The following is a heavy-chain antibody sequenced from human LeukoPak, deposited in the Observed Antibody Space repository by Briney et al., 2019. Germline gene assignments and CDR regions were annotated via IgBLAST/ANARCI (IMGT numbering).Heavy chain of an antibody. CDR2: INSGHSIT. J-gene: IGHJ4*02. Sequence: GGSLRLSCAASGFIFSDYYMSWVRQAPGKGLEWVSHINSGHSITYYADSVKGRFTISRDNAENSLYLQMNSLRAEDTAVYYCARNLGYYGSGSYPLDYWGQGTLVTVSS. CDR3: ARNLGYYGSGSYPLDY. D-gene: IGHD3-10*01. V-gene: IGHV3-11*01. CDR1: GFIFSDYY.